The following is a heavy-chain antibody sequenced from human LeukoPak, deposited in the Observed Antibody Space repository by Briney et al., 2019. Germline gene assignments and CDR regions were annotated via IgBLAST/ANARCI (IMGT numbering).Heavy chain of an antibody. Sequence: PGGSLRLSCAASGFTFSSYSKNWVRQAPGKGLEWVSSISSSSSYIYYADSVKGRFTISRDNAKNSLYLQMNSLRAEDTAVYYRARISVPYGMDVWGQGTTVTVSS. CDR1: GFTFSSYS. J-gene: IGHJ6*02. V-gene: IGHV3-21*01. CDR3: ARISVPYGMDV. CDR2: ISSSSSYI.